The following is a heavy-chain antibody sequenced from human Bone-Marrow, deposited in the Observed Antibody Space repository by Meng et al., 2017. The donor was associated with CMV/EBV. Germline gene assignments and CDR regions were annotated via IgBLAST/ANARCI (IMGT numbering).Heavy chain of an antibody. CDR3: ARFLRGAN. D-gene: IGHD3-10*01. J-gene: IGHJ4*02. CDR2: TYYSGST. V-gene: IGHV4-59*01. Sequence: SETLSLTCTVSGGSISSYYWSWIRQPPGKGLEWIGYTYYSGSTNYNPSLKSRVTISVDTSKNQFSLKLSSVTAGDTAVYYCARFLRGANWGQGTLVTVSS. CDR1: GGSISSYY.